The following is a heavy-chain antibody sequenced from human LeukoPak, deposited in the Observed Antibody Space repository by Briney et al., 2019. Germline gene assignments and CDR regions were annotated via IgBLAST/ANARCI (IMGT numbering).Heavy chain of an antibody. Sequence: ASVTLSYKASGYTFTIYGILWVPQAPGQAREGMGWISAYNGNTNYAQKLQSRVTTTTDTSTSTAYMELRSLRSDDTAVYYCGRDRLLWFGELLYGTSSNWFDLWGEGTVVTVSS. CDR1: GYTFTIYG. CDR3: GRDRLLWFGELLYGTSSNWFDL. J-gene: IGHJ5*02. CDR2: ISAYNGNT. V-gene: IGHV1-18*01. D-gene: IGHD3-10*01.